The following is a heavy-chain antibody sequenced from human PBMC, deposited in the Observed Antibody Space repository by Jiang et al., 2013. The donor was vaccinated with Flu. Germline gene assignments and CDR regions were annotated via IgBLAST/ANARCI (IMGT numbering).Heavy chain of an antibody. V-gene: IGHV2-5*02. CDR2: IYWDDDK. CDR3: AHIIEEYSSSSPFDY. CDR1: GFSLSTSGVG. Sequence: KPTQTLTLTCTFSGFSLSTSGVGVGWIRQPPGKALEWLALIYWDDDKRYSPSLKSRLTITKDTSKNXVVLTMTNMDPVDTATYYCAHIIEEYSSSSPFDYWGQGPWSPS. J-gene: IGHJ4*02. D-gene: IGHD6-6*01.